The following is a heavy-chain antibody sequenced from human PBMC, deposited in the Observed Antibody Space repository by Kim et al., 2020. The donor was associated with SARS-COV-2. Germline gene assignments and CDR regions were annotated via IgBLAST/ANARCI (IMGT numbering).Heavy chain of an antibody. V-gene: IGHV1-3*01. Sequence: ASVKVSCKASGYTFKTYPIHWLRQAPGQTLEWMGWVNAANDQTKYSQKFQGRITISRDTSANTAYMELRSLTTKDTAFYYCVRDMNSTVYYYWGQGTLVT. D-gene: IGHD4-4*01. CDR2: VNAANDQT. CDR1: GYTFKTYP. J-gene: IGHJ4*02. CDR3: VRDMNSTVYYY.